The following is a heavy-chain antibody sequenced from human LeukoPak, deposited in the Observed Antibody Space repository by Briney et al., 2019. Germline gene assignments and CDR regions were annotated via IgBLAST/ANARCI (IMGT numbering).Heavy chain of an antibody. CDR2: IYYSGSS. D-gene: IGHD4-17*01. J-gene: IGHJ5*02. CDR1: GGSISGHY. Sequence: SETLSLTCTVSGGSISGHYWSWIRQPPGKGLEWIGYIYYSGSSNYDPSLKSRVTMSVDTSKNQFSLKLTSVTAADTAVYYCARRLRQNLFDPWGQGTLVTVSS. V-gene: IGHV4-59*08. CDR3: ARRLRQNLFDP.